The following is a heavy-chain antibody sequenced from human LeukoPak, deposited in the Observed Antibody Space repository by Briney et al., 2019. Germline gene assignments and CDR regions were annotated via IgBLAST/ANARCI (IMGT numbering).Heavy chain of an antibody. CDR2: IWYDGSNK. CDR1: GFTFSSYG. V-gene: IGHV3-33*08. J-gene: IGHJ4*02. CDR3: ARDYRSSSWYDY. D-gene: IGHD6-13*01. Sequence: PGGSLRLSCAASGFTFSSYGMHWVRQAPGKGLEWVAVIWYDGSNKYYADSVKGRFTISRDNSKNTLYLQMNSLRAEDTAVYYCARDYRSSSWYDYWGQGTLVTVSS.